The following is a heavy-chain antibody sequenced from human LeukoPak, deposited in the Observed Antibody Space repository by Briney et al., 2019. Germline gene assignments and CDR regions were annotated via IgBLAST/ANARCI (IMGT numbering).Heavy chain of an antibody. J-gene: IGHJ6*04. D-gene: IGHD6-19*01. CDR3: ARDRRGRAVAKPYYYNGMDV. Sequence: ASVKVSCKASGYMFTSFGISWVRRAPGQGLEWMGWISAYNGDTKYAQKFQGRVTMTTDTSTRTAYMEVRSLRSDDTAVYYCARDRRGRAVAKPYYYNGMDVWGEGTTVTVSP. CDR1: GYMFTSFG. CDR2: ISAYNGDT. V-gene: IGHV1-18*01.